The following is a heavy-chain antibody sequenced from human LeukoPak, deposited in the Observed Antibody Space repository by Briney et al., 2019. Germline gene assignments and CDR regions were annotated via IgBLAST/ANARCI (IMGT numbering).Heavy chain of an antibody. D-gene: IGHD6-13*01. CDR3: ARVAAAYYFDY. J-gene: IGHJ4*02. V-gene: IGHV1-46*01. Sequence: ASVKVSCKASGYTFIGYYMHWVRQAPGQGLEWMGLINPTGTGTLYAQKFQGRVTMTRDMSTSTDYMELRSLRSDDTAVYYCARVAAAYYFDYWGQGTLVTVSS. CDR1: GYTFIGYY. CDR2: INPTGTGT.